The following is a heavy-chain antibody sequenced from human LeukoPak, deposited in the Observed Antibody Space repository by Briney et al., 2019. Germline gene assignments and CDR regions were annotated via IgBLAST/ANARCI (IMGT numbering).Heavy chain of an antibody. CDR1: GFTFSSYW. J-gene: IGHJ4*02. CDR3: ARTDFFDY. D-gene: IGHD3-3*01. CDR2: IKSDGRST. V-gene: IGHV3-74*01. Sequence: GGSLRLSCAASGFTFSSYWMHWVRQAPGKGLVWVSYIKSDGRSTSYADSVKGRFTISRNNAKNTLYLQMNSLRAEDTAVYYCARTDFFDYWGQGTLVTVSS.